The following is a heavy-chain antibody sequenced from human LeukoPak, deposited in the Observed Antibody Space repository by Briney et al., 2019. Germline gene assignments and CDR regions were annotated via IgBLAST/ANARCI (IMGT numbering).Heavy chain of an antibody. J-gene: IGHJ4*02. CDR2: INPNSGGT. V-gene: IGHV1-2*02. D-gene: IGHD4-17*01. CDR3: ARTRGYGDFYFDY. Sequence: ASVKVSCKASGYTFTGYYMHWVRQAPGQGLEWMGWINPNSGGTNYAQKFQGRVTMTRDTSISTAYMELSRLRSDDTALYYCARTRGYGDFYFDYWGQGTLVTVSS. CDR1: GYTFTGYY.